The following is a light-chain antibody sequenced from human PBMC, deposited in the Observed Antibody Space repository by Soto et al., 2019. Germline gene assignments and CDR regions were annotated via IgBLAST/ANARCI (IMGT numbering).Light chain of an antibody. V-gene: IGLV2-8*01. CDR3: SSYAGSNFVV. J-gene: IGLJ2*01. CDR2: EVS. CDR1: SSDVGGYNY. Sequence: QSALTQPPSASGSPGQSVTISCTGTSSDVGGYNYVSWYQQHPGKAPKLMIYEVSKLTSGVPDRFSGSKSGNTPSLTVSGLQAEGEAEYYCSSYAGSNFVVFGGGTKLTGL.